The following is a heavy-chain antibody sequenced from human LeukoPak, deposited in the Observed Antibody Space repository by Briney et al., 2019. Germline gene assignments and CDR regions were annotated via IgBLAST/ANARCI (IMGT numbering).Heavy chain of an antibody. D-gene: IGHD4-17*01. CDR3: ARGWSKDVRLRPGRYYMDV. Sequence: SETLSLTCPVYGGSFSGYYWSWIRQPPGKGLEWIGEINHSGSTNYNPSLKSRVTISVDTSKNQFSLKLSSVTAADTAVYYCARGWSKDVRLRPGRYYMDVWGKGTTVTVSS. CDR1: GGSFSGYY. CDR2: INHSGST. V-gene: IGHV4-34*01. J-gene: IGHJ6*03.